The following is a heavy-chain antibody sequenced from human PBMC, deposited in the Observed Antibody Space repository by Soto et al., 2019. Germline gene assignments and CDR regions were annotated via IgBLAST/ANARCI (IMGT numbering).Heavy chain of an antibody. CDR3: VQSRSGGDCLQSYSSHSYYGLDV. CDR2: IYWDDDK. V-gene: IGHV2-5*02. J-gene: IGHJ6*02. CDR1: GFSFSSIGEG. D-gene: IGHD2-21*02. Sequence: QITLKESGPTLVKPTQTLTLTCTFPGFSFSSIGEGVGWIRQPPGKALEWLALIYWDDDKRYSPSLKSRLTITKDTSKNQVVLTMTNMDPVDTATYYCVQSRSGGDCLQSYSSHSYYGLDVWGQGTTVTVSS.